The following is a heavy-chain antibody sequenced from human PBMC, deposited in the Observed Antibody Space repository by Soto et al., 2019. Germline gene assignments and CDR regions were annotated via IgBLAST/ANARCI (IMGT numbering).Heavy chain of an antibody. CDR1: GFTFSSYA. CDR2: ISGSGGST. V-gene: IGHV3-23*01. Sequence: GGSLRLSCAASGFTFSSYAMSWVRQAPGKGLEWVSAISGSGGSTYYADSVKGRFTISRDNSKNTLYLQMNSLRAEDTAVYYCAKQRRYNWNLFDWFDPWGQGTLVTVSS. CDR3: AKQRRYNWNLFDWFDP. J-gene: IGHJ5*02. D-gene: IGHD1-20*01.